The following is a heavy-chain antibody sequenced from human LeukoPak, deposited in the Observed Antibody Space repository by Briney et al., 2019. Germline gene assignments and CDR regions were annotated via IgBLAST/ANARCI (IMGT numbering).Heavy chain of an antibody. CDR1: GYTSTIYD. CDR2: MNPNSGNT. J-gene: IGHJ4*02. D-gene: IGHD4-17*01. Sequence: ASVKVSCKASGYTSTIYDINWVRQATGQGLEWMGWMNPNSGNTVYAQKFQCRVTMTRNTSIRTAYMELSSLRSEDTAVYYCARVRLGNTGVDYWGQGTLVTVSS. CDR3: ARVRLGNTGVDY. V-gene: IGHV1-8*01.